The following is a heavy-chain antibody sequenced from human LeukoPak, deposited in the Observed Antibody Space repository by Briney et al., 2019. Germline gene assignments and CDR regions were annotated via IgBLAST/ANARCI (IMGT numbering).Heavy chain of an antibody. CDR3: TRDLGTSRVAGGY. V-gene: IGHV4-34*11. Sequence: PSETLSLTCAVYGGSFSGYYWSWIRQPPGKGLEWIGYIYYSGNTNYNPSLKSRVTISVDTSKNQFSLKLDSVTAADTAIYYCTRDLGTSRVAGGYWGQGTLVTVSS. CDR1: GGSFSGYY. D-gene: IGHD7-27*01. CDR2: IYYSGNT. J-gene: IGHJ4*02.